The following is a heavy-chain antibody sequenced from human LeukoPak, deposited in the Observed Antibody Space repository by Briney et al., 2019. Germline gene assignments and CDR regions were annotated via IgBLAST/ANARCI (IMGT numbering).Heavy chain of an antibody. CDR1: GFTFRRYW. V-gene: IGHV3-7*01. Sequence: GGSLRLSYVASGFTFRRYWMSWVRQAPGKGLEWVANINQDGSEKYYVDSVKGRFTISRDNSKNSLYLQMSSVRAEYAARCYCAPDPRPDSGNFLGFDYWGQGTLVTVSS. J-gene: IGHJ4*02. D-gene: IGHD4-23*01. CDR2: INQDGSEK. CDR3: APDPRPDSGNFLGFDY.